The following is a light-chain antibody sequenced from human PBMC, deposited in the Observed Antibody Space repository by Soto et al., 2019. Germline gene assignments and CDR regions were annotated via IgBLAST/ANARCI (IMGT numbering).Light chain of an antibody. J-gene: IGLJ2*01. CDR3: AVWDDSLNGVV. V-gene: IGLV1-44*01. CDR2: TND. CDR1: SSNIGSNT. Sequence: QLVLTQPPSASGTPGQWVTISCSGSSSNIGSNTVHWYQQLTGTAPKLLIYTNDQRPSGVPDRFSGSKSGTSASLVISGLQSEDEADYYCAVWDDSLNGVVFGGGTQLTVL.